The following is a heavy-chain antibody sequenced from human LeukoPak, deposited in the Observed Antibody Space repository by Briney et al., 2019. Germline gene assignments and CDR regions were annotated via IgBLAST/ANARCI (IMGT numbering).Heavy chain of an antibody. CDR1: GFTLSNYA. CDR2: IRASGDST. J-gene: IGHJ4*02. CDR3: ARESSGWFDY. V-gene: IGHV3-23*01. Sequence: GGSLRLSCAASGFTLSNYAMSWVRQAPGKGLEWVSSIRASGDSTYYADSVRGRFTISRDNSKNTLYLQMNSLRAEDTAVYYCARESSGWFDYWGQGTLVTVSS. D-gene: IGHD6-19*01.